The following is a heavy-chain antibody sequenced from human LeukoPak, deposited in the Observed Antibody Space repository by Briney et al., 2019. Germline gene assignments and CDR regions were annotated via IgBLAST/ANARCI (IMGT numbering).Heavy chain of an antibody. V-gene: IGHV1-2*04. J-gene: IGHJ6*02. CDR1: GYTFTGYY. CDR2: INPNSGGT. CDR3: ARAFKDEWPVPIRGPDYYYYGMDV. D-gene: IGHD6-19*01. Sequence: ASVKVSCKASGYTFTGYYMHWVRQAPGQGLEWMGWINPNSGGTNYAQKFQGWVTMTRDTSISTAYMELSRLRSDDTAVYYCARAFKDEWPVPIRGPDYYYYGMDVWGQGTTVTVSS.